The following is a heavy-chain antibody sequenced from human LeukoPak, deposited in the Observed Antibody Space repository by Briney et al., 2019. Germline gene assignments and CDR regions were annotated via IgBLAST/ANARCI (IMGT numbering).Heavy chain of an antibody. D-gene: IGHD3-10*01. Sequence: GGSLRLSCAPSGFTFSSYAMSWVRQAPGKGREWVSAISGSGGSTYYADSVKGRFTISRDNSKNTLYLQMNSLRAEDTAVYYCAKAGGYYYGSGDYDYWGQGTLVTVSS. V-gene: IGHV3-23*01. J-gene: IGHJ4*02. CDR3: AKAGGYYYGSGDYDY. CDR1: GFTFSSYA. CDR2: ISGSGGST.